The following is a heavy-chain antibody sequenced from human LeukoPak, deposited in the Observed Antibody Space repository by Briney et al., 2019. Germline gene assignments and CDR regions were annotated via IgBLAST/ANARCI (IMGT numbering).Heavy chain of an antibody. CDR3: ARGRGLRLGELSLYGY. J-gene: IGHJ4*02. CDR2: MNPNSGNT. D-gene: IGHD3-16*02. CDR1: GYTFTSYD. V-gene: IGHV1-8*01. Sequence: GASVKVSCKASGYTFTSYDINWVRQATGQGLEWMGCMNPNSGNTGYAQKFQGRVTMTRNTSISTAYMELSSLRSEDTAVYYCARGRGLRLGELSLYGYWGQGTLVTVSS.